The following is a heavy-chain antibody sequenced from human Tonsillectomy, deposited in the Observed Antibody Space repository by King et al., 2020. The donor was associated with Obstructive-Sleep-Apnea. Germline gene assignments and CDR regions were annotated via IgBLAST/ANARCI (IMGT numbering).Heavy chain of an antibody. CDR1: GLTFTNYG. CDR3: AKVSSDTGGYYYFDH. CDR2: ISYDGSIK. D-gene: IGHD3-22*01. Sequence: VQLVESGGGVVQPGGSLRLSCAASGLTFTNYGMHWVRQVPGKGLEWVAVISYDGSIKFYADSVRGRFTISRDNSKNTLYVQMNSLRPDDTAVYYCAKVSSDTGGYYYFDHWAQETLVTVSS. V-gene: IGHV3-30*18. J-gene: IGHJ4*02.